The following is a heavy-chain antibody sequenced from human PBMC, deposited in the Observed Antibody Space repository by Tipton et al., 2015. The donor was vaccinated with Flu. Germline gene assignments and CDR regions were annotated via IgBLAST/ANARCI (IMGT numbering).Heavy chain of an antibody. D-gene: IGHD2-2*02. CDR2: IIPIFGTA. CDR1: GGTFSSYA. CDR3: ARGNCSSTSRYSYRFYYGMDV. V-gene: IGHV1-69*01. Sequence: QLVQSGAEVKKPGSSVKVSCKASGGTFSSYAISWVRQAPGQGLEWMGGIIPIFGTANYAQKFQGRVTITADESTSTAYMELSSLRSEDTAVYYCARGNCSSTSRYSYRFYYGMDVWGQGTTVTVSS. J-gene: IGHJ6*02.